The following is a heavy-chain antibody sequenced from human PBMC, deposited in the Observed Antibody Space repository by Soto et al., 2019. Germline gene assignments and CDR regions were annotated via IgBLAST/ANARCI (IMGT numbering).Heavy chain of an antibody. CDR3: ARDLAVGLCQNGDCLMDY. CDR2: ISYDGSNK. J-gene: IGHJ4*02. D-gene: IGHD2-21*02. V-gene: IGHV3-30*03. Sequence: QVQLVESGGGVVQPGRSLRLSCAASGFTFSSYGMHWVRQAPGKGLEWVAVISYDGSNKYYADSVKGRFTISRDNSKNTLYLQMNSLRAEDTAVYYCARDLAVGLCQNGDCLMDYWGPGTLVTVSS. CDR1: GFTFSSYG.